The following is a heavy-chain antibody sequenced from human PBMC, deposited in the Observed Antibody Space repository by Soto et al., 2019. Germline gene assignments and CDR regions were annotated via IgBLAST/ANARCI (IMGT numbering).Heavy chain of an antibody. CDR2: ISYDGSNK. J-gene: IGHJ6*02. CDR3: ARDLGWNLPSYYYYYYGMDV. CDR1: GFTFSSYA. V-gene: IGHV3-30-3*01. D-gene: IGHD1-1*01. Sequence: GGSLRLSCAASGFTFSSYAMHWVRQAPGKGLEWVAVISYDGSNKYYADSVKGRFTISRDNSKNTLYLQMNSLRAEDTAVYYCARDLGWNLPSYYYYYYGMDVWGQGTTVTDSS.